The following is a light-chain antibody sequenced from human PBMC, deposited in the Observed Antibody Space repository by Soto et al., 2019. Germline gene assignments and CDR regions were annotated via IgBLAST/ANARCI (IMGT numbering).Light chain of an antibody. Sequence: EIVMTQSPATLSVSPGERATLSCRASQSITSELAWYQQKPGQPPRLLIYGASTRATGVPAIFSGSGSGSEFTLTISGLQSEDFAVYYCQQGHNWPLTFGQGTRLEI. CDR1: QSITSE. CDR2: GAS. J-gene: IGKJ2*01. V-gene: IGKV3-15*01. CDR3: QQGHNWPLT.